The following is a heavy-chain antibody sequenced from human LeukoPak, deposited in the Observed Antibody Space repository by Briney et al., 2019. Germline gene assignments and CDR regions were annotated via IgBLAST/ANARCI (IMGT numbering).Heavy chain of an antibody. D-gene: IGHD6-13*01. J-gene: IGHJ4*02. V-gene: IGHV3-23*01. CDR3: AKVIPIAAAGTLALDYFDY. CDR1: GFTFSSYG. Sequence: GGSLRLSCAASGFTFSSYGMSWVRRAPGKGLEWVSAVSGSGGSAYYADSVKGRFTISRDNSKNTLYLQMNSLRAEDTAVYYCAKVIPIAAAGTLALDYFDYWGQGTLVTVSS. CDR2: VSGSGGSA.